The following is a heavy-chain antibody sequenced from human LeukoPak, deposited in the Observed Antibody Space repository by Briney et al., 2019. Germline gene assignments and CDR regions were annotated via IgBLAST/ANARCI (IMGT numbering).Heavy chain of an antibody. V-gene: IGHV1-18*01. CDR2: IRVYNGDK. Sequence: GASVTVSCKASGYTLTTYGIRWVRQAPGQGLNGMGWIRVYNGDKNYAQKLQGRVTMTTDTSTSTAYMELRSLTSDDTAVYYCAREGREEYDILTGYYRFYYYGMDVWGQGTTVIVSS. J-gene: IGHJ6*02. CDR1: GYTLTTYG. D-gene: IGHD3-9*01. CDR3: AREGREEYDILTGYYRFYYYGMDV.